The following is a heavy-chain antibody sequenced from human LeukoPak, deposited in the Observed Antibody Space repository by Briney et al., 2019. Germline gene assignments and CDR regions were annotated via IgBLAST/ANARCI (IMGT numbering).Heavy chain of an antibody. V-gene: IGHV3-7*01. CDR2: IKQDGSEK. D-gene: IGHD3-10*01. J-gene: IGHJ3*02. CDR3: ARLWFGEFLTYAFDI. Sequence: PGGSLRLSCAASGFTFSSYWMSWVRQAPGKGLEWVANIKQDGSEKYYVDSVKGRFTISRDNAKNSLYLQMNSLRAEDTAVYYCARLWFGEFLTYAFDIWGQGTMVTVSS. CDR1: GFTFSSYW.